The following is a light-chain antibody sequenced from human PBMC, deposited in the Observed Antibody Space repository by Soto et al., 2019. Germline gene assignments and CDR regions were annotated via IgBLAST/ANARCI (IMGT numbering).Light chain of an antibody. V-gene: IGKV3-20*01. CDR3: QQYGDSIT. CDR2: GAF. Sequence: IFLTQSPGTLSLSSGETATLSCRASQTVRSRYLAWYQQRPGQSPKLLISGAFNRAPGVPDRFSGTESGRDYTLSSRSLYPEDSAVYYCQQYGDSITVXGGTMADSK. CDR1: QTVRSRY. J-gene: IGKJ4*01.